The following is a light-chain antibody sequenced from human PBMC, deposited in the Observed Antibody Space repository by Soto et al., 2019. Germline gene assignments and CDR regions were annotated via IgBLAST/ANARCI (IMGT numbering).Light chain of an antibody. CDR3: QQYRNWPPYT. J-gene: IGKJ2*01. V-gene: IGKV3-15*01. Sequence: EIVLTQSPATLSVSPGERATLSCRASQTVGTTLAWYQQRPGQAPRLLIYGATTRVTGVPARFSGSGSGTEFTLTINSVQSEDFAVYFCQQYRNWPPYTFGQGTKLDIK. CDR1: QTVGTT. CDR2: GAT.